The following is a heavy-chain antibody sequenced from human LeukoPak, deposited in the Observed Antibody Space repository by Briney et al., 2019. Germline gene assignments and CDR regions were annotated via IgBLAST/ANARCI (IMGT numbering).Heavy chain of an antibody. Sequence: VASVKVSCKASGYTFTTYYIHWVRQAPGQGLEWMGIINPSGGGTWYAQKFQDRVTMTRDTSASTVHMNLSSLRSEDTAVYYCAGDRGSGYYSWFDPWGQGTLVTVSS. D-gene: IGHD3-3*01. CDR3: AGDRGSGYYSWFDP. CDR1: GYTFTTYY. CDR2: INPSGGGT. J-gene: IGHJ5*02. V-gene: IGHV1-46*01.